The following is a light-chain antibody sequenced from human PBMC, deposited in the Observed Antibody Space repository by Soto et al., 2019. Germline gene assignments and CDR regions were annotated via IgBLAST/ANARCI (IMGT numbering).Light chain of an antibody. V-gene: IGKV1-39*01. CDR1: QSISSY. Sequence: DIQMTQSPSSLSASVGDRVTITCRASQSISSYLNWYQQKPGKAPKLLIYAASSLQRGVPSRFSGSGSGTDFTLTIISLQPEDFAAYYCQHSYTAPLTFGGGTKVYLK. CDR3: QHSYTAPLT. J-gene: IGKJ4*01. CDR2: AAS.